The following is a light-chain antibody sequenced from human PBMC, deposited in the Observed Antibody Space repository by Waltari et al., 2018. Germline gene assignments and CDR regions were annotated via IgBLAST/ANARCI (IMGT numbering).Light chain of an antibody. CDR3: QQYDSTPST. Sequence: DIVMTKSPDSLAVSLGERAPVNCKSSQSLLWNFNNENYLAWNQQKPGQPPKLLIYGASTRESWVPDRCSGSGSGTDFTLTINNLQAEDVAVYYCQQYDSTPSTFGQGTKLEIK. CDR2: GAS. V-gene: IGKV4-1*01. J-gene: IGKJ2*01. CDR1: QSLLWNFNNENY.